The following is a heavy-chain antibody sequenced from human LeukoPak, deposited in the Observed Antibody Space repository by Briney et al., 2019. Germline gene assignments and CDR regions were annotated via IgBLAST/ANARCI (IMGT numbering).Heavy chain of an antibody. Sequence: ASVKVSCKASGYTFTGYYIHWVRQAPGQGLEWMGWINPNSGGTNYAQKFQGRVTMTRDTSISTAYMELSRLRSDDTAVYYCARSYRMITFGGVIVTPWGYWGQGTLVTVSS. CDR3: ARSYRMITFGGVIVTPWGY. J-gene: IGHJ4*02. V-gene: IGHV1-2*02. D-gene: IGHD3-16*02. CDR2: INPNSGGT. CDR1: GYTFTGYY.